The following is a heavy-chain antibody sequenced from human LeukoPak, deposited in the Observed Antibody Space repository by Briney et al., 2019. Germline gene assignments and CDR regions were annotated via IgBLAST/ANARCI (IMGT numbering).Heavy chain of an antibody. Sequence: SGGSLRLSCAASGFTFSSYAMHWDRQAPGKGLEWVAVISYDGSNKYYADSVKGRFTISRDNSKNTMYLQMNSLRAADTAVYYCARVEGPFDYWGQGTLVTVSS. CDR1: GFTFSSYA. CDR3: ARVEGPFDY. CDR2: ISYDGSNK. J-gene: IGHJ4*02. V-gene: IGHV3-30-3*01.